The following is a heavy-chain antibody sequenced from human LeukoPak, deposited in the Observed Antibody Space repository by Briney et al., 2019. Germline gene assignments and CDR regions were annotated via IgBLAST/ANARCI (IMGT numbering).Heavy chain of an antibody. CDR1: GFTFSDYY. J-gene: IGHJ4*02. V-gene: IGHV3-11*04. CDR2: ISSSGSTI. Sequence: GGSPRLSCAASGFTFSDYYMSWIRQAPGKGLEWVSYISSSGSTIYYADSVKGRFTISRDNAKNSLYLQMNSLRAEDTAVYYCARDRGIVVVPAAVFDYWGQGTLVTVSS. CDR3: ARDRGIVVVPAAVFDY. D-gene: IGHD2-2*01.